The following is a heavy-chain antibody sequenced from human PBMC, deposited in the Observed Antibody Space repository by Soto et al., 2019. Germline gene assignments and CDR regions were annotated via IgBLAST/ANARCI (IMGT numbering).Heavy chain of an antibody. CDR1: GFIFRSYW. D-gene: IGHD3-10*01. Sequence: EVQLVESGGGLVQPGGSLRLSCSASGFIFRSYWMSWLRQAPGKGLEWVASMNEYGSERYYVDSVKGRLTISRDKAKNSLSLPMNGLRAEDTAVYYCASATGADKDDYWGQGTLVTVSS. CDR2: MNEYGSER. CDR3: ASATGADKDDY. J-gene: IGHJ4*02. V-gene: IGHV3-7*02.